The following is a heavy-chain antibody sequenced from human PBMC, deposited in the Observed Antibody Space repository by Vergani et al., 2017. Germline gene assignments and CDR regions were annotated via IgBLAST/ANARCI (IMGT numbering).Heavy chain of an antibody. CDR3: ARPDDPQHYYYGMDV. J-gene: IGHJ6*02. V-gene: IGHV3-11*05. CDR2: ISSSSSYT. Sequence: QVQLVESGGGLVQPGGSLRLSCAASGFTFSDYYMSWIRQAPGKGLEWVSYISSSSSYTNYADSGKGRFTISRDNAKNSLYLQMNSLRAEDTAVCYCARPDDPQHYYYGMDVWGQGTTVTVSS. D-gene: IGHD1-14*01. CDR1: GFTFSDYY.